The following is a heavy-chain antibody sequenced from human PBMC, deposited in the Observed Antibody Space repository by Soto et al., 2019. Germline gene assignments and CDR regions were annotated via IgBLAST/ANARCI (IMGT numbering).Heavy chain of an antibody. D-gene: IGHD3-3*01. Sequence: VGSLRLSCAASGFTFSSYAMSWVRQAPGKGLEWVSAISGSGGSTYYADSVKGRFTISRDNSKNTLYLQMNSLRAEDTAVYYCAKGESEGYDFWSGYYSYYGMDVWGQGTTVTVSS. CDR2: ISGSGGST. J-gene: IGHJ6*02. V-gene: IGHV3-23*01. CDR3: AKGESEGYDFWSGYYSYYGMDV. CDR1: GFTFSSYA.